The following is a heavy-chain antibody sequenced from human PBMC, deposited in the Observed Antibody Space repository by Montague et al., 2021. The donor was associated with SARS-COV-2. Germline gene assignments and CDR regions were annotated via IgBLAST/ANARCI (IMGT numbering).Heavy chain of an antibody. V-gene: IGHV4-39*07. CDR3: ASVGRQPLVRFYGMDV. D-gene: IGHD6-13*01. CDR1: GCSISSSSYY. J-gene: IGHJ6*02. CDR2: IYYSGST. Sequence: SETLSLTCTVSGCSISSSSYYWGWIRQPPGKGLEWIGSIYYSGSTYYNPSLKSRVTISVDTSKNQFSLKLSSVTAADTAVYYCASVGRQPLVRFYGMDVWGQGTTVTVS.